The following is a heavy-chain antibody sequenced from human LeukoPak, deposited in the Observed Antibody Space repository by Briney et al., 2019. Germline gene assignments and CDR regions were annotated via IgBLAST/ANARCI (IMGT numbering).Heavy chain of an antibody. CDR3: AKDRSSSARED. Sequence: ASVKVSCKASGYTFTSYGISWVRQAPGQGLEWMGWISAYNGNTNYAQKFRGRLTMTTDTSTTTAYMELRSLSSDDTAVYYCAKDRSSSAREDWGQGTLVTVSS. D-gene: IGHD6-13*01. V-gene: IGHV1-18*01. CDR1: GYTFTSYG. J-gene: IGHJ4*02. CDR2: ISAYNGNT.